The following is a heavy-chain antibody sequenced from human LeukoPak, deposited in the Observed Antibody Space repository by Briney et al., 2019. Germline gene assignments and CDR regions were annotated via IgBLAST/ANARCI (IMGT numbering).Heavy chain of an antibody. CDR1: GGSFSGYY. CDR3: ARQMVRGVIIS. Sequence: PSETLSLTCAVYGGSFSGYYWSWIRQPPGKGLEWIGEINHSGSTNYNPSLKSRVTISVDTSKNQFSLKLSSVTAADTAVYYCARQMVRGVIISWGQGTLVTVSS. CDR2: INHSGST. V-gene: IGHV4-34*01. D-gene: IGHD3-10*01. J-gene: IGHJ4*02.